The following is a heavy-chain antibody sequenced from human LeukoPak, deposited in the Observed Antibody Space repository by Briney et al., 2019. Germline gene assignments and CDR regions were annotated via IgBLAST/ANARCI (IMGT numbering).Heavy chain of an antibody. Sequence: SETLSLTCTVSDGSISSYYLSWIRQPPGKGLECIGYIYYSGSTNYNPSLKSRVTISVDTCKSQFSLKLSSVTAADTAVHYCARRTYFYHSSGYYFVSWGQGTLVTVSS. CDR1: DGSISSYY. J-gene: IGHJ4*02. V-gene: IGHV4-59*01. CDR3: ARRTYFYHSSGYYFVS. D-gene: IGHD3-22*01. CDR2: IYYSGST.